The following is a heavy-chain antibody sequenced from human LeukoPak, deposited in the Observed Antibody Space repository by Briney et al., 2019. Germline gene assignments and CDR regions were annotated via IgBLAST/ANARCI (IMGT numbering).Heavy chain of an antibody. J-gene: IGHJ5*02. Sequence: SEILSLTCAVYGGSFSGYYWSWIRQPPGKGLEWIGEINHSGSTNYNPSLKSRVTISVDTSKNQFSLKLSSVTAADTAVYYCARGYCSGGSCNIGEGTWFDPWGQGTLVTVSS. CDR3: ARGYCSGGSCNIGEGTWFDP. CDR1: GGSFSGYY. CDR2: INHSGST. D-gene: IGHD2-15*01. V-gene: IGHV4-34*01.